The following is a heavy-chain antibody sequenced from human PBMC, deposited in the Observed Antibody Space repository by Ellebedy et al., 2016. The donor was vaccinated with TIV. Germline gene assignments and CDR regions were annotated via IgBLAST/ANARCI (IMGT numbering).Heavy chain of an antibody. Sequence: GESLKISXAASGFTFSSNWMNWVRQAPGKGLEWVANIKQDGSEKYYVDSVRGRFTISRDNAKNSLYLQMNSLRAEDTAVYYCARGGSYSRLWGQGTLVTVSS. CDR2: IKQDGSEK. D-gene: IGHD1-26*01. J-gene: IGHJ4*02. V-gene: IGHV3-7*03. CDR3: ARGGSYSRL. CDR1: GFTFSSNW.